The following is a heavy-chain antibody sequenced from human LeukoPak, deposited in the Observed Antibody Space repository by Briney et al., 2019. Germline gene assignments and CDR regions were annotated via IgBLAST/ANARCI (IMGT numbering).Heavy chain of an antibody. CDR1: GGSISSGDNY. Sequence: SQTLSLTRTVSGGSISSGDNYWSWIRQPPGKGLEWIGYIYYSGTTYYNVSLKSRVTISVDTSKNQFSLKLSSVTAADTAVYYCARVVSGYGNAFDIWGQGTMVTVSS. CDR2: IYYSGTT. V-gene: IGHV4-30-4*01. D-gene: IGHD3-3*01. CDR3: ARVVSGYGNAFDI. J-gene: IGHJ3*02.